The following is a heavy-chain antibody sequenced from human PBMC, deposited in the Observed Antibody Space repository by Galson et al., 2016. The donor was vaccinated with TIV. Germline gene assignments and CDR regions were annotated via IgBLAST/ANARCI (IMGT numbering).Heavy chain of an antibody. CDR3: ARGRGPGYCSSTSCYGYYGMDV. CDR2: INPNSGGT. CDR1: GYTFSDYH. Sequence: SVKVSCKASGYTFSDYHMHWVRQAPGQGLEWMGRINPNSGGTEYAQKFQDRVTMTRDTSINTAYMELSRLRYDDSVIYYCARGRGPGYCSSTSCYGYYGMDVWGQGTTVTVSS. V-gene: IGHV1-2*05. D-gene: IGHD2-2*03. J-gene: IGHJ6*02.